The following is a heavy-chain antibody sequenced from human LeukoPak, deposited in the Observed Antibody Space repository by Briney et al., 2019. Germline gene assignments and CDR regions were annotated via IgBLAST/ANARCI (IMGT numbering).Heavy chain of an antibody. CDR3: TKGDDYGANTRLPKYNWFDP. CDR2: IRYDANSK. D-gene: IGHD4-23*01. J-gene: IGHJ5*02. V-gene: IGHV3-30*02. CDR1: GFSFSSCA. Sequence: GGSLRLSCAASGFSFSSCAMHWVRQAPGKGLEWVAFIRYDANSKYYADSVKGRFTISRDNSKDTLYLQMTSLRIEDTAVCYCTKGDDYGANTRLPKYNWFDPWGQGTLVTVSS.